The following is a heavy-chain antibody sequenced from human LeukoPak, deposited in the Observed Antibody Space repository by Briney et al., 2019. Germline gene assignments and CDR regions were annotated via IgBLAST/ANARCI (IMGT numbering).Heavy chain of an antibody. D-gene: IGHD1-26*01. V-gene: IGHV3-23*01. CDR1: VVTFIGFA. J-gene: IGHJ6*01. CDR2: VSGSGDNT. CDR3: AKMKGHPLPKYYMDV. Sequence: VGCLIVSSAAPVVTFIGFAMSWVRRTPGEGLGWVSRVSGSGDNTLYADSVKGRFTISRDNSKNTLYLEMNSLRAEDTAIYYCAKMKGHPLPKYYMDVWGQGTTVTVSS.